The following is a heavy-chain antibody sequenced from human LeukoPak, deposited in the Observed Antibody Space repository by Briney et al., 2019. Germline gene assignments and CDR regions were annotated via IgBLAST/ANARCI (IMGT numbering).Heavy chain of an antibody. D-gene: IGHD3-22*01. J-gene: IGHJ4*02. CDR3: ARGSYYRGVIVVVTKPYYFDY. CDR1: GYTFTSYD. Sequence: GALVKVSCKASGYTFTSYDINWVRQATGQGLEWMGGMNPNSGNTGYAQKFQGRVTMTRNTSISTAYMELSSLRSEDTAVYYCARGSYYRGVIVVVTKPYYFDYWGRGTLVTVSS. V-gene: IGHV1-8*01. CDR2: MNPNSGNT.